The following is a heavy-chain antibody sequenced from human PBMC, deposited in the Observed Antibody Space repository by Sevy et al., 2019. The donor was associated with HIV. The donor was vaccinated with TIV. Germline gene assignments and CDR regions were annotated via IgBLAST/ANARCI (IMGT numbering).Heavy chain of an antibody. CDR3: ARVARFLEWLFRDSTPPHYFDY. Sequence: SETLSLTCTVSGYSISSGYYWGWIRQPPGKGLEWIGSLYHSGSTYYNPSLQSRVTISVDTSKNQFALKLSHVTAADTAVYFCARVARFLEWLFRDSTPPHYFDYWGQGTLVTVSS. D-gene: IGHD3-3*01. V-gene: IGHV4-38-2*02. J-gene: IGHJ4*02. CDR1: GYSISSGYY. CDR2: LYHSGST.